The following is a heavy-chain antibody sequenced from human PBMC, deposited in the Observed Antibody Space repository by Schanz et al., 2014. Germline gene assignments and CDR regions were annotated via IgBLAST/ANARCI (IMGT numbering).Heavy chain of an antibody. CDR3: ARVGGGILTSWYSLDS. V-gene: IGHV4-59*11. CDR1: GGSISSHF. Sequence: QVQLQESGPGLVKPSETLSLTCTVSGGSISSHFWSWIRQPPGKGLEWIGYMYHSGSSNYNPSLKSRVTISVDTSKNQFSRKMTSLTAADTAVYFCARVGGGILTSWYSLDSWGQGTLVTVSS. J-gene: IGHJ4*02. CDR2: MYHSGSS. D-gene: IGHD2-8*02.